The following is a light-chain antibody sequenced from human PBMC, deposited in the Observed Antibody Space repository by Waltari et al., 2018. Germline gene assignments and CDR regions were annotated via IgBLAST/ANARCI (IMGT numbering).Light chain of an antibody. J-gene: IGKJ4*01. V-gene: IGKV1-12*01. CDR1: QDVSTW. CDR2: GAS. CDR3: QQTDSFPLT. Sequence: IQMNQSPSSVFASGRDRITISCQASQDVSTWLAWYQQKPGKAPNLLMYGASTLQSGVPLRFSGSGSGTDFTLTINGLQPEDFASYYCQQTDSFPLTFGGGTKVELK.